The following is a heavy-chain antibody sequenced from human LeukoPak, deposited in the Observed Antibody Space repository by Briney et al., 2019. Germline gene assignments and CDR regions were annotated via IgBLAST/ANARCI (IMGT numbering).Heavy chain of an antibody. CDR2: ISGGST. CDR3: AKEVERTLYSYGETPRYYYYMDV. V-gene: IGHV3-38-3*01. J-gene: IGHJ6*03. Sequence: GGSLRLSCAASGFTVSSNEMRWVRQAPGKGLEWVSSISGGSTNYAKKGRFTFSRDTSKNTLHLQMNSLRVEDTAVYYCAKEVERTLYSYGETPRYYYYMDVWGKGTTVTISS. CDR1: GFTVSSNE. D-gene: IGHD5-18*01.